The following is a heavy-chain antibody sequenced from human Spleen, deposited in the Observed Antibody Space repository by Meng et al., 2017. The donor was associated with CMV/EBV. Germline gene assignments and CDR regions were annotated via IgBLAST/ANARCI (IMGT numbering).Heavy chain of an antibody. J-gene: IGHJ6*02. D-gene: IGHD3-3*01. CDR2: ISSSRSYI. V-gene: IGHV3-21*01. CDR3: ARDYEGLGDV. Sequence: GGSLRLSCEASGFTFSTYTMHWVRQAPGKGLEWVSSISSSRSYIHYRDSVKGRFTISRDNAKTSVYLQMNNLRAEDTAVYYCARDYEGLGDVWGQGTTVTVSS. CDR1: GFTFSTYT.